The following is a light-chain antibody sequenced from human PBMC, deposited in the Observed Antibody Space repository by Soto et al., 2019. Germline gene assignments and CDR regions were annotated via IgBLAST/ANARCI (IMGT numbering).Light chain of an antibody. V-gene: IGLV2-23*02. CDR3: CSYAVSSPPFA. CDR2: EVS. CDR1: SSDVGSYNL. J-gene: IGLJ1*01. Sequence: QSALTQPASVSGSPGQSITISCTGTSSDVGSYNLVSWYQQHPGKAPKLMIYEVSKRPSGVSNRFSGSKSGNTASLTISGLQAGNGAVYSCCSYAVSSPPFAFEPGTKVTAL.